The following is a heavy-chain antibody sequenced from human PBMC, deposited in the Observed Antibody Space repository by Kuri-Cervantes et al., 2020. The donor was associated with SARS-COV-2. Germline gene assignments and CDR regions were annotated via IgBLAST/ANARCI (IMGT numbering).Heavy chain of an antibody. J-gene: IGHJ4*02. CDR2: ISGSGSST. CDR1: GFTFSSYA. CDR3: ARDHNDFWSGYYPLDY. D-gene: IGHD3-3*01. Sequence: GGSLRLSCAASGFTFSSYAMSWVRQAPGKGLEWVSAISGSGSSTGYADSVKCRFTISRDNAKNSLYLQMNSLRAEDTAVYYCARDHNDFWSGYYPLDYWGQGTLVTVSS. V-gene: IGHV3-23*01.